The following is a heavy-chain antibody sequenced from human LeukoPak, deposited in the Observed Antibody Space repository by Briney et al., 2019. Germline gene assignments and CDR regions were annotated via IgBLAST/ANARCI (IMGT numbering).Heavy chain of an antibody. CDR3: AKDPGSSGSYGSFDY. D-gene: IGHD5-18*01. CDR1: GFTFSSYG. V-gene: IGHV3-30*18. CDR2: ISYNGSNK. J-gene: IGHJ4*02. Sequence: GGSLRLSCAASGFTFSSYGMHWVRQAPGKGLEWVAVISYNGSNKYYADSVKGRFTISRDNSKNTLYLQMNSLRAEDTAVYYCAKDPGSSGSYGSFDYWGQGTLVTVSS.